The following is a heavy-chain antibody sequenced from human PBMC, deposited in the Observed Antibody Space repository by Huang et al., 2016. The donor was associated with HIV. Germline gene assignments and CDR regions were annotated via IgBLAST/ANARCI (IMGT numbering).Heavy chain of an antibody. CDR1: GYTFSSYD. J-gene: IGHJ5*02. CDR3: ARARICSGGSCYWFDP. CDR2: MNPKSGKT. D-gene: IGHD2-15*01. Sequence: QVQLVQSGAEVKNPGASVRVSCKASGYTFSSYDINWVRQATGRGLEWMGWMNPKSGKTGYAQKFQGRVTMTRNTSTSTAYMELSSLRSDDTAVYYCARARICSGGSCYWFDPWGQGTLVTVSS. V-gene: IGHV1-8*01.